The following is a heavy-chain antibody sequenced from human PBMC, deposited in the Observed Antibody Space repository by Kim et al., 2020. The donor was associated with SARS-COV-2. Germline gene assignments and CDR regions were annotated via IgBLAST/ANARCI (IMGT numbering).Heavy chain of an antibody. V-gene: IGHV6-1*01. D-gene: IGHD2-15*01. J-gene: IGHJ4*02. CDR2: TYRRSKWYF. CDR1: GDTVSNNNGA. CDR3: ASRIIGGGGFDN. Sequence: SQTLSLTCVIFGDTVSNNNGARNWIRQSPSRGLEWLGRTYRRSKWYFEYAVSVKSRVTINPDTSKNQFSLHLSSVTPDDTAIYYCASRIIGGGGFDNWGQGTLVTVSS.